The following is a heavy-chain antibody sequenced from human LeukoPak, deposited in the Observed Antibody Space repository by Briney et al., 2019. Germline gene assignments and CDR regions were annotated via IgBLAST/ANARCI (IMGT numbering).Heavy chain of an antibody. J-gene: IGHJ4*02. Sequence: GGSLRLSCAASGFTVSSNYMSWVRQAPGKGLEWVSVIYSGGSTYYADSVKGRFTISRDNSKNTLYLQMNSLRAEDTAVYYCASQSPAAAYGEYVIDYFDYWGQGTLGTVSS. CDR3: ASQSPAAAYGEYVIDYFDY. CDR2: IYSGGST. D-gene: IGHD4-17*01. V-gene: IGHV3-53*05. CDR1: GFTVSSNY.